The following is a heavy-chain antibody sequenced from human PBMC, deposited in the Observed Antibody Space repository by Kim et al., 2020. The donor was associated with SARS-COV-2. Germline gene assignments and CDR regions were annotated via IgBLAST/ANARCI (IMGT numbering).Heavy chain of an antibody. CDR2: IYYSGST. CDR1: GGSISSGDYY. V-gene: IGHV4-30-4*01. Sequence: SETLSLTCTVSGGSISSGDYYWSWIRQPPGKGLEWIGYIYYSGSTYYNPSLKSRVTISVDTSKNQFSLKLSSVTAADTAVYYCARDWSDYDAFDIWAKGQWSPSLQ. D-gene: IGHD3-3*01. CDR3: ARDWSDYDAFDI. J-gene: IGHJ3*02.